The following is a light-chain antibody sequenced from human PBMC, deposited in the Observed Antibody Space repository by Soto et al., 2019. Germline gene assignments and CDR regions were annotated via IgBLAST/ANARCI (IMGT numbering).Light chain of an antibody. CDR3: QQGYSFAFT. CDR2: AAS. Sequence: DIQMTQSRSSVSGSVGDRVTINCRASQDISSWLAWYQQKPGKAPKIXIYAASNLQSGVPSRFRGSGSGTDFTLTISSLKPEDFETYFCQQGYSFAFTFGPGTKVYI. V-gene: IGKV1-12*01. J-gene: IGKJ3*01. CDR1: QDISSW.